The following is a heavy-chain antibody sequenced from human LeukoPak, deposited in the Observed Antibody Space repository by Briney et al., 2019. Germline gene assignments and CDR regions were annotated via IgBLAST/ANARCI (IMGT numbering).Heavy chain of an antibody. CDR2: IYTSGST. V-gene: IGHV4-4*07. D-gene: IGHD3-3*01. J-gene: IGHJ4*02. Sequence: SETLSLTCTVSGVSISSYYWSWIRQPAGKGLEWIGRIYTSGSTNYNPSLKSRVTMSVDTSENQFSLRLSSVTAADTAVYYCAIGGVLESLDYWGQGTLVTVSS. CDR1: GVSISSYY. CDR3: AIGGVLESLDY.